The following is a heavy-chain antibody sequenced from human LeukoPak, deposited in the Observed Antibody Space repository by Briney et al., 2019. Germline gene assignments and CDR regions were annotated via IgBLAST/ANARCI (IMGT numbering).Heavy chain of an antibody. V-gene: IGHV4-39*07. D-gene: IGHD1-14*01. J-gene: IGHJ6*02. CDR2: IYDSGST. Sequence: PSETLSLTCTVSGGSIRSSYYYWGWIRQPPGKGLEWIGSIYDSGSTYYNPSLKSRVTISVDRSKNQFSLKLSSVTAADTAVYYCARVVRYDYGMDVWGQGTTVTVSS. CDR1: GGSIRSSYYY. CDR3: ARVVRYDYGMDV.